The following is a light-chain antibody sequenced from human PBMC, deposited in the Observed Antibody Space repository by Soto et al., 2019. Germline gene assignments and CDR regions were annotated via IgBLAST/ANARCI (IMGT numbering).Light chain of an antibody. CDR3: CSYAGTPYV. V-gene: IGLV2-11*01. J-gene: IGLJ1*01. Sequence: QSALTQPRSVSGSPGQPVTVSCTGTSSDVGGYNCVSWYQQHPGKAPKLMIYDVNNRPSGVPDRFSGSKSGDTASLTISGLQAEDEAEYYCCSYAGTPYVFGTGTKLTVL. CDR2: DVN. CDR1: SSDVGGYNC.